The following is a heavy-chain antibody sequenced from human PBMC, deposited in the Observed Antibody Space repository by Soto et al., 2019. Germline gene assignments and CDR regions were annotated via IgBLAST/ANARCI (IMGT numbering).Heavy chain of an antibody. V-gene: IGHV2-5*02. CDR3: AHKYGDDDFDY. CDR2: IYWDDDK. D-gene: IGHD4-17*01. J-gene: IGHJ4*02. Sequence: QITLKESGPTLVKPTQTLTVTCSFSGFSLSTSGVGVGWIRQPPGKALEWLVIIYWDDDKRYNPSLKSRLTTTKDTSKTQAVLTTTNMDPLDTATSYCAHKYGDDDFDYWGQGMLVTVSS. CDR1: GFSLSTSGVG.